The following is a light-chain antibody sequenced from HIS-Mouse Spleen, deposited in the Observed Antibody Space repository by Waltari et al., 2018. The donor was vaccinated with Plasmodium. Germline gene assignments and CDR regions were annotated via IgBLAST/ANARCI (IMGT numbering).Light chain of an antibody. CDR2: GKN. J-gene: IGLJ3*02. V-gene: IGLV3-19*01. CDR1: SLRSYY. CDR3: NSRDSSGNHQV. Sequence: SSELTQDPAVSVALGRTVRITCQGDSLRSYYASWYQKKPGQPPVLVIYGKNNRPSGIPDRFSGSSSGNTASLTITGAQAEDEADYYCNSRDSSGNHQVFGGGTKLTVL.